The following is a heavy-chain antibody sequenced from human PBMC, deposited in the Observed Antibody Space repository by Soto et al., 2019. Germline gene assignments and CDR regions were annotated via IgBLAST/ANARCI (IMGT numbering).Heavy chain of an antibody. V-gene: IGHV4-4*02. CDR1: GGSISSDDW. J-gene: IGHJ5*02. Sequence: QVLLQESGPGLVKPSGTLSLTCAVSGGSISSDDWWTWVRQTPGKGLEWIGEIYHSGTTNYNPSLMSRVTIAVDKAKSQFSLRLDSVTAADTAVYYCARSDCYGVCRGKWLDPWGQGILVTVSS. CDR3: ARSDCYGVCRGKWLDP. CDR2: IYHSGTT. D-gene: IGHD2-21*02.